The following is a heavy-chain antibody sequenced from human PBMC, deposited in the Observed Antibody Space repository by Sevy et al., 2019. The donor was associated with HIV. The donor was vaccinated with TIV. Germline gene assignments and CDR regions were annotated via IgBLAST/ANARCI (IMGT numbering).Heavy chain of an antibody. J-gene: IGHJ6*02. Sequence: GGSLRLSXAASXXXFSSYAMSWVXXAPGKGLEWVSAISGSGGSTYYADSVKGRFTISRDNSKNTLYLQMNSLRAEDTAVYYCAKGPYSSSSGLSYXGXDXXGQGTTVTVSS. CDR2: ISGSGGST. CDR3: AKGPYSSSSGLSYXGXDX. V-gene: IGHV3-23*01. D-gene: IGHD6-6*01. CDR1: XXXFSSYA.